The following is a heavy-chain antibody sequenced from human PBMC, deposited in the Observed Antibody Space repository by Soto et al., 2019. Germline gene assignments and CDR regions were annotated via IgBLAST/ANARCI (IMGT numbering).Heavy chain of an antibody. V-gene: IGHV4-31*03. CDR1: GGSISSGGYY. CDR3: ARVGYCSGYSCYGYYYYYGMDV. Sequence: SETLSLTCTVSGGSISSGGYYWSWIRQHPGRGLEWIGYNYYSGSIYYNPSLKSRVTISVDTSKNQFSLDLGSVTAADAAVYYCARVGYCSGYSCYGYYYYYGMDVWGQGTTVTVSS. CDR2: NYYSGSI. J-gene: IGHJ6*02. D-gene: IGHD2-15*01.